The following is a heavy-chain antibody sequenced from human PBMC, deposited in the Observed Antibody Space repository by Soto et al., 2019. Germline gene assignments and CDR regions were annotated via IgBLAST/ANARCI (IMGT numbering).Heavy chain of an antibody. D-gene: IGHD3-10*01. V-gene: IGHV1-8*02. Sequence: ASVKVSCKASGYTFNNYDIHWVRQAPGHGLEGMGWMNPNSGNTGYAQNFRGRVPMTQNTAIGTAYMELSSLRSDDTATYYCTRAYGAETFDFWGQGTRVTVSS. CDR1: GYTFNNYD. CDR3: TRAYGAETFDF. CDR2: MNPNSGNT. J-gene: IGHJ5*01.